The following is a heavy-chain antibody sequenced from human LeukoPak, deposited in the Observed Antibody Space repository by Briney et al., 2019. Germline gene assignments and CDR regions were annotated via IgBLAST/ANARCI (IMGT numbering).Heavy chain of an antibody. D-gene: IGHD6-19*01. CDR2: IYYTGGS. Sequence: SETLSLTCTVSGGSISPYYWGWMRQPPGKGLEWIAFIYYTGGSNYNPSLKGRVTLSVDTSKSQFSLNLSSVTAADTAFYHCARYTSSGLDSWGQGILVTVSP. V-gene: IGHV4-59*08. J-gene: IGHJ4*02. CDR1: GGSISPYY. CDR3: ARYTSSGLDS.